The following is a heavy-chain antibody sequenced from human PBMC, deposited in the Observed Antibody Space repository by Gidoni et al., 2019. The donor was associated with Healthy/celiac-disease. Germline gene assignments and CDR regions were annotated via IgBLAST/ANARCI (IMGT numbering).Heavy chain of an antibody. V-gene: IGHV3-73*02. D-gene: IGHD5-18*01. Sequence: EVQLVESGGGLVQPGGSLKLSCAASGFTFSGSAMHWVRQASGKGLEWVGRIRSKANSYATAYAASVKGRFTISRDDSKNTAYLQMNSLKTEDTAVYYCTRLTKQLGYGMDVWGQGTTVTVSS. CDR2: IRSKANSYAT. J-gene: IGHJ6*02. CDR1: GFTFSGSA. CDR3: TRLTKQLGYGMDV.